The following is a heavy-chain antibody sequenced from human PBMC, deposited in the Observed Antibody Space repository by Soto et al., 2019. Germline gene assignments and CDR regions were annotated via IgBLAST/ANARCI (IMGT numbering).Heavy chain of an antibody. CDR3: ARRAVDTEHFQH. CDR2: IYPGDSDT. J-gene: IGHJ1*01. Sequence: GESLKISCNGSGYTFTSYWIGWVRQMPGKGLEWMGTIYPGDSDTRYSPSFQGQVTISADKSLSTAYLQWSSLKASDTAMYYCARRAVDTEHFQHWGHGTLVTVSS. D-gene: IGHD6-13*01. V-gene: IGHV5-51*01. CDR1: GYTFTSYW.